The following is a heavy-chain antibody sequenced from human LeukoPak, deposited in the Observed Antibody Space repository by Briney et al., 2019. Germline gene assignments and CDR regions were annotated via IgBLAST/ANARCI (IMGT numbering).Heavy chain of an antibody. J-gene: IGHJ4*02. CDR1: GFTFSSYA. D-gene: IGHD4-11*01. CDR2: ISYDGSNK. V-gene: IGHV3-30-3*01. CDR3: ARAGYDYSNYEGVCFDY. Sequence: TGGSLRLSCAASGFTFSSYAMHWVRQAPGKGLEWVAVISYDGSNKYYADSVKGRFTISRDNSKNTLYLQMNSLRAEDTAVYYCARAGYDYSNYEGVCFDYWGQGTLVTVSS.